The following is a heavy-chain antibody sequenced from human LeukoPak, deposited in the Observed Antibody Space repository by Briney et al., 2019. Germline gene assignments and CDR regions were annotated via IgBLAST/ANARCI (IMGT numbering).Heavy chain of an antibody. CDR3: ARVKPIAVAGQIYYYYYGMDV. CDR2: ISAYNGNT. J-gene: IGHJ6*02. CDR1: GYTFTSYG. V-gene: IGHV1-18*01. D-gene: IGHD6-19*01. Sequence: ASVKVSCKASGYTFTSYGISWVRQAPGQGLEWMGWISAYNGNTNYAQKLQGRVTMTTDTSTSTAYMELRSLRSDGTAVYYCARVKPIAVAGQIYYYYYGMDVWGQGTTVTVSS.